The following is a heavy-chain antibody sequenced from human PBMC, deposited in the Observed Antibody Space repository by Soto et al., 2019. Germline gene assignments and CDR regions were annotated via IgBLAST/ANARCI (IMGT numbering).Heavy chain of an antibody. CDR2: IIDGGAST. J-gene: IGHJ6*02. CDR1: GFTFSSCA. CDR3: AKERSYYYYYGVDV. Sequence: GGSLRLSCASSGFTFSSCAMGWVRQAPGKGLEWVSDIIDGGASTYYADSVQGRFTISRDNSKSTLYLQMNSLRAEDTALYYCAKERSYYYYYGVDVWGQGTTVTVSS. V-gene: IGHV3-23*01.